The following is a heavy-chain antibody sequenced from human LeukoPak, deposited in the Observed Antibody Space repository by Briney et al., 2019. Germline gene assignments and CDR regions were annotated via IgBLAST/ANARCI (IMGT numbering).Heavy chain of an antibody. CDR2: IYYSGST. D-gene: IGHD3-10*01. Sequence: PSETLSLTCTVSGGSISSGGYSWSWIRQHPGKGLEWIGYIYYSGSTYFNPSLKSRLTMSVDTSKSQFSLRLSSVTAADTAMYYCARARGVTLVRGVIEHFDFWGQGTLVTVSS. CDR1: GGSISSGGYS. V-gene: IGHV4-31*03. CDR3: ARARGVTLVRGVIEHFDF. J-gene: IGHJ4*02.